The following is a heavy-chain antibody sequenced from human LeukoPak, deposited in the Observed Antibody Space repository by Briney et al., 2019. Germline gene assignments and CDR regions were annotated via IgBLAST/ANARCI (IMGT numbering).Heavy chain of an antibody. V-gene: IGHV4-39*01. CDR3: ARLHAFHYYDSSGYYTFDY. Sequence: PSETLSLTCAVYGGSFSGYYWGWIRQPPGKGLEWIGSIYYSGSTYYNPSLKSRVTISVDTSKNQFSLKLSSVTAADTAVYYCARLHAFHYYDSSGYYTFDYWGQGTLVTVSS. J-gene: IGHJ4*02. CDR2: IYYSGST. D-gene: IGHD3-22*01. CDR1: GGSFSGYY.